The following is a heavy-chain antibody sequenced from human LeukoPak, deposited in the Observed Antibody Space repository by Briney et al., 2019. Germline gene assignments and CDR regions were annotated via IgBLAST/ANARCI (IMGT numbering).Heavy chain of an antibody. J-gene: IGHJ4*02. D-gene: IGHD4-23*01. CDR3: ARRAGGYSHPYDY. CDR2: IYSGGST. CDR1: GFTVSTNY. Sequence: GGSLRLSCVVSGFTVSTNYMSWVRQAPGKGLEWVSLIYSGGSTYYADSVKGRFTISRDNSKNTLYLQMNSLRTEDTAVYYCARRAGGYSHPYDYWGQGTLVTVSS. V-gene: IGHV3-53*01.